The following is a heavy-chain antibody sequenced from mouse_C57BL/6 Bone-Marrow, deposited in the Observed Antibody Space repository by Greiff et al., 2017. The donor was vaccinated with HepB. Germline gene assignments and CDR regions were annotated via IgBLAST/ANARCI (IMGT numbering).Heavy chain of an antibody. CDR3: ARPYHYYGSSFDY. Sequence: DVMLVESGGDLVKPGGSLKLSCAASGFTFSSYGMSWVRQTPDKRLEWVATISSGGSYTYYPDSVKGRFTISRDNAKNTLYLQMSSLKSEDTAMYYCARPYHYYGSSFDYWGQGTTLTVSS. CDR1: GFTFSSYG. V-gene: IGHV5-6*02. D-gene: IGHD1-1*01. CDR2: ISSGGSYT. J-gene: IGHJ2*01.